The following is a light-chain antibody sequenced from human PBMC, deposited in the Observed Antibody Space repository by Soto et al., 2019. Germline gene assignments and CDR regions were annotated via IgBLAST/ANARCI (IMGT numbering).Light chain of an antibody. J-gene: IGKJ5*01. V-gene: IGKV3-11*01. Sequence: EIVMTQSPVTLSVSPGERATLSCTASQSVNNNVAWYQQKPGHTPRLLIYSASIGATGTPARFSGSGSGSDFTLTISSLEPEDFAVYYCQQRSNWPPITFGQGTRLENK. CDR1: QSVNNN. CDR2: SAS. CDR3: QQRSNWPPIT.